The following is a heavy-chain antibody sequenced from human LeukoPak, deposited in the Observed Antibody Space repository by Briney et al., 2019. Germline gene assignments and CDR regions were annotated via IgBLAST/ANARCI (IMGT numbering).Heavy chain of an antibody. Sequence: DSVKGRFTISRDNSKNTLYLQMNSLRAEDTAVYYCAKKYYDILTGYSEADYWGQGTPVTVSS. CDR3: AKKYYDILTGYSEADY. J-gene: IGHJ4*02. V-gene: IGHV3-30*02. D-gene: IGHD3-9*01.